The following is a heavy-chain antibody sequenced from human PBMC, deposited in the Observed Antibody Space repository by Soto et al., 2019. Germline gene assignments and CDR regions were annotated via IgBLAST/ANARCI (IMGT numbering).Heavy chain of an antibody. CDR3: ARDIIVGYCGY. CDR2: IYYSGST. V-gene: IGHV4-59*01. D-gene: IGHD1-26*01. J-gene: IGHJ4*02. CDR1: GVSISSYY. Sequence: PSETLSLTCTVSGVSISSYYWSWIRQPPGKGLEWIGYIYYSGSTNYNPSLKSRVTISVDTSKNQFSLKLSSVTAADTAVYYCARDIIVGYCGYWGQGTLVTVSS.